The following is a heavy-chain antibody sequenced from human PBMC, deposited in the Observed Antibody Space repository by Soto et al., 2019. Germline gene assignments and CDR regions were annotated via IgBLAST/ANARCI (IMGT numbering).Heavy chain of an antibody. Sequence: SETLSLTCAVYGGSFSGYYWSWIRQPPGKGLEWIGEINHSGSTNYNPSLKSRVTISVDTSKNQFSLKLSSVTAADTAVYYCARKRFGQLVFDPWGQGTLVTVSS. V-gene: IGHV4-34*01. CDR3: ARKRFGQLVFDP. J-gene: IGHJ5*02. D-gene: IGHD6-6*01. CDR1: GGSFSGYY. CDR2: INHSGST.